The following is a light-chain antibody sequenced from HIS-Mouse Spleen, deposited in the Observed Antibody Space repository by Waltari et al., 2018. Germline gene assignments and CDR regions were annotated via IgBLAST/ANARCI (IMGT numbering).Light chain of an antibody. Sequence: DIVMTQSPDSLAVSLGERATINCKSSQSVLYSPNNKNYLAWYQQKPGQPPKLLIYWASTRESGVPDRFSGSGSGTDFTLTISSLQAEDVAVYYCQQYYSTFSWTFGQGTKVEIK. CDR2: WAS. CDR3: QQYYSTFSWT. V-gene: IGKV4-1*01. CDR1: QSVLYSPNNKNY. J-gene: IGKJ1*01.